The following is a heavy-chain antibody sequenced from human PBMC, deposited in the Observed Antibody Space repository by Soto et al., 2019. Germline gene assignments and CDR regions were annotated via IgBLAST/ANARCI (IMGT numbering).Heavy chain of an antibody. Sequence: GGSLRLSCAVSGFPFSFYGFHWVRQSPGKGLEWLGVIVSDGSAIYHADSLEGRFFISRDNSKDILYLQMNSLRVEDTAVYYCARNDAFDNENGFDMWGQGTMVTVS. D-gene: IGHD1-1*01. J-gene: IGHJ3*02. CDR1: GFPFSFYG. V-gene: IGHV3-33*01. CDR3: ARNDAFDNENGFDM. CDR2: IVSDGSAI.